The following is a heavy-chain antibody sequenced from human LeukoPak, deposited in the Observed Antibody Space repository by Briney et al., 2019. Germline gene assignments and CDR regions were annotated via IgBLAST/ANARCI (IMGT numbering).Heavy chain of an antibody. CDR1: GFTFSSYE. Sequence: PGGSLRLSCAASGFTFSSYEMNWVRQAPGKGLEWVSYISSSGNTIYDADSVKGRFTISRDNAKNSLYLQMNSLRAEDTAVYYCARDRNYDGAFDMWGQGTVVTVSS. J-gene: IGHJ3*02. D-gene: IGHD3-3*01. CDR3: ARDRNYDGAFDM. V-gene: IGHV3-48*03. CDR2: ISSSGNTI.